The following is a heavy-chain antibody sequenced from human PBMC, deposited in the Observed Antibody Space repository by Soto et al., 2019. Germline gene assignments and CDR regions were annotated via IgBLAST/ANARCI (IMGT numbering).Heavy chain of an antibody. Sequence: SETLSLTCIVSGGSIRSYYWSWIRQPPGKGLEWIAYIHYSGSTKYNPSLKSRVTISVHTSKNQFSLKLSSVTAADTAVYYCARDSSDGFDIWGQGTMVTVSS. CDR2: IHYSGST. CDR1: GGSIRSYY. CDR3: ARDSSDGFDI. J-gene: IGHJ3*02. V-gene: IGHV4-59*01.